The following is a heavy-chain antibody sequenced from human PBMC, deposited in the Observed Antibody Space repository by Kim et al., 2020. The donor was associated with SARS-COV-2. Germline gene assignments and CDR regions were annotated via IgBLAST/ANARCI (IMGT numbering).Heavy chain of an antibody. CDR2: IRNKANSYTT. Sequence: GGSLRLSCAVSGFTFSDHYMDWVRQAPGNGLEWVGRIRNKANSYTTEYASSVKGRFSISRDDSQNSLYLQMNSLETEDTAVYYCVRGATTNNWNDEGWFDPWGQGTLVTVSS. CDR1: GFTFSDHY. CDR3: VRGATTNNWNDEGWFDP. D-gene: IGHD1-1*01. V-gene: IGHV3-72*01. J-gene: IGHJ5*02.